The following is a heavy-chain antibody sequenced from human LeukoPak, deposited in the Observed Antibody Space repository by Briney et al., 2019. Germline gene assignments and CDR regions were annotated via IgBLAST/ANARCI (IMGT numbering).Heavy chain of an antibody. D-gene: IGHD6-13*01. CDR2: IYYSGST. CDR3: ARGRGQGSSSSWLYYYYYYYMDV. J-gene: IGHJ6*03. V-gene: IGHV4-39*07. Sequence: NPSETLSLTCTVSGGSISSSSYYWGWIRQPPWKGLEWIGSIYYSGSTYYNPSLKSRVTISVDTSKNQFSLRLSSVTAADTAVYYCARGRGQGSSSSWLYYYYYYYMDVWGKGTTVTVSS. CDR1: GGSISSSSYY.